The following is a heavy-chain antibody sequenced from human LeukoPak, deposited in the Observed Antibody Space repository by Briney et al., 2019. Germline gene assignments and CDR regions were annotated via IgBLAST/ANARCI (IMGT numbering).Heavy chain of an antibody. J-gene: IGHJ4*02. Sequence: SETLSLTCGVSGGSISGTNWWGWVRQPPGQGLEGIGEISLAGKTNYNQSVNGRITMAIDKYSNRLSLHMNSVTAADTATYFCSRESGPFCPFGYWGQGTLVIVSS. V-gene: IGHV4/OR15-8*02. CDR3: SRESGPFCPFGY. D-gene: IGHD1-26*01. CDR1: GGSISGTNW. CDR2: ISLAGKT.